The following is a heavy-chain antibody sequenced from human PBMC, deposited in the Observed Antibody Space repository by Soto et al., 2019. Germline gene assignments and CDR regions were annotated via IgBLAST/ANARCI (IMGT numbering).Heavy chain of an antibody. Sequence: AXXKVSCKASGYTFTSYDINWLRQATGQGLEWMGWMNPNSGNTGYAQKFQGRVTMTRNTSISTAYMELSSLRSEDTAVYYCARGITGTSWDYYYYYYMDVWDKGTTVTVSS. CDR2: MNPNSGNT. V-gene: IGHV1-8*01. CDR1: GYTFTSYD. D-gene: IGHD1-20*01. CDR3: ARGITGTSWDYYYYYYMDV. J-gene: IGHJ6*03.